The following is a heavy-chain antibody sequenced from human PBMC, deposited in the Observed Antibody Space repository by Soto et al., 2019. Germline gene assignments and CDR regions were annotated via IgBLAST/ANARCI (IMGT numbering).Heavy chain of an antibody. J-gene: IGHJ3*01. V-gene: IGHV1-2*02. CDR1: GYTFTGYY. Sequence: ASVKVSCKASGYTFTGYYIHWVRQAPGQGLEWMGWINPYSGGTDYAQKFQGRVTMTRDTSISTAYMELSRLRSDDTAVYYCARDRLQLWLDTFYLWGQGTTVTVSS. CDR3: ARDRLQLWLDTFYL. CDR2: INPYSGGT. D-gene: IGHD5-18*01.